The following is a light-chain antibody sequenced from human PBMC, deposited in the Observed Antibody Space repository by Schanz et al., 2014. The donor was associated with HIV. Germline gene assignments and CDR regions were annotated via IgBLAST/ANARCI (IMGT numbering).Light chain of an antibody. Sequence: QSVLTQPPSVSGAPGQWVTVSCSGGSSNIGAGYDVHWYQQLPGTAPKLLIYGDNNRPSGVPDRFSGSKSGPSASLAITGLQAEDEADYYCSSYTSSSTLEVFGGGTKLTVL. CDR3: SSYTSSSTLEV. CDR1: SSNIGAGYD. CDR2: GDN. J-gene: IGLJ2*01. V-gene: IGLV1-40*01.